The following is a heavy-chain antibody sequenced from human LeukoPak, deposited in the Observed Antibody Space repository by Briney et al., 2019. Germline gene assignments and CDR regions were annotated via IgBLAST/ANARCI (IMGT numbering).Heavy chain of an antibody. CDR1: GYTLTELS. J-gene: IGHJ4*02. CDR2: FDPEDGET. Sequence: ASVKVSCKVSGYTLTELSMHWVRRAPGKGLEWMGGFDPEDGETIYAQKFQGRVTMTEDTSTDTAYMELSSLRSEDTAVYYCATVAYNWNKNLDYWGQGTLVTVSS. D-gene: IGHD1/OR15-1a*01. CDR3: ATVAYNWNKNLDY. V-gene: IGHV1-24*01.